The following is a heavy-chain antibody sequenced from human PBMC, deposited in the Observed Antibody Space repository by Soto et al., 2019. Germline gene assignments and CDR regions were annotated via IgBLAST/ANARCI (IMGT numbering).Heavy chain of an antibody. CDR1: GGSISSSSYY. CDR2: IYYSGST. Sequence: SETLSLTCTVSGGSISSSSYYWGWIRQPPGKGLEWIGSIYYSGSTYYNLSLKSRVTISVDTSKNQFSLKLSSVTAADTAVYYCAREGIVVVVAATKSTGFDYWGQGTLVTVSS. D-gene: IGHD2-15*01. CDR3: AREGIVVVVAATKSTGFDY. V-gene: IGHV4-39*02. J-gene: IGHJ4*02.